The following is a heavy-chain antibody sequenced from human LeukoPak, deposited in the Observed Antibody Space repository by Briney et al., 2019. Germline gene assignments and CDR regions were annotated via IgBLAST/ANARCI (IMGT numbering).Heavy chain of an antibody. Sequence: PSETLSLTCTVSGGSISSYYWSWIRQPPGKGLEWIGYIYYSGSTNYNPSLKSRVTISVDTSKNQFSLRLNSVTAADTAIYYCARGYTSNWIWFDPWGQGTLVTVSS. CDR3: ARGYTSNWIWFDP. CDR2: IYYSGST. CDR1: GGSISSYY. D-gene: IGHD6-13*01. V-gene: IGHV4-59*01. J-gene: IGHJ5*02.